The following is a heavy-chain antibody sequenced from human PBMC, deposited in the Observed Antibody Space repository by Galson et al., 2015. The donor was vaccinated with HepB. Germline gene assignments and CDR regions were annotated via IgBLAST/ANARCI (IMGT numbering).Heavy chain of an antibody. CDR3: VKEDSSSSVGDY. D-gene: IGHD6-6*01. V-gene: IGHV3-64D*06. CDR2: ISSNGGST. Sequence: SCKASGGTFSSYAMHWVRQAPGKGLEYVSAISSNGGSTYYADSVKGRFTISRDNSKNTLYLQMSSLRAEDTAVYYCVKEDSSSSVGDYWGQGTLVTVSS. CDR1: GGTFSSYA. J-gene: IGHJ4*02.